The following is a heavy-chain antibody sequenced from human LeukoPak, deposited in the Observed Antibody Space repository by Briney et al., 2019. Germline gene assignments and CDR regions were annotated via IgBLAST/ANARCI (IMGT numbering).Heavy chain of an antibody. J-gene: IGHJ4*02. CDR1: GFTFSNYA. D-gene: IGHD4-17*01. CDR3: AKGRGTAVTSAANY. V-gene: IGHV3-23*01. Sequence: PGGSLRLSCAATGFTFSNYAMSWVRQAPGKGLEWVSAISVNGGNTYYADSVKDRFSISRDNSKTTVSLQMNSLRAEDTAVYYCAKGRGTAVTSAANYWGQGTLVTVSS. CDR2: ISVNGGNT.